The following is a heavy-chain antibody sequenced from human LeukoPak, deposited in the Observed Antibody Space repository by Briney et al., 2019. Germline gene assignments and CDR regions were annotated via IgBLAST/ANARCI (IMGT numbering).Heavy chain of an antibody. CDR3: AKDRRAVAGRYYFDY. D-gene: IGHD6-19*01. CDR2: ISYDGSNK. Sequence: PGGSLRLSCAASGFTFSSYGMHWVRQAPGKGLEWVAVISYDGSNKYYADSVKGRFTISRDNSKNTLYLQMNSLRAEDTAVYYCAKDRRAVAGRYYFDYWGQGTLVTVSS. J-gene: IGHJ4*02. CDR1: GFTFSSYG. V-gene: IGHV3-30*18.